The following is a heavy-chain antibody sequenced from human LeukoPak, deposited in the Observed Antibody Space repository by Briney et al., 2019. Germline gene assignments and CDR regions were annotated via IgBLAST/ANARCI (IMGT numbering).Heavy chain of an antibody. CDR3: AISQGSYYDTSGYLGGDY. J-gene: IGHJ4*02. CDR2: ISAYSGNT. CDR1: GYTFTNYG. Sequence: GASVKVSCKASGYTFTNYGIFWVRQAPGQGLEWMGWISAYSGNTNYAQKLQSRVTMTTETSTSTAYMELESLRSDDTAVYYCAISQGSYYDTSGYLGGDYWGQGTLVTVSS. D-gene: IGHD3-22*01. V-gene: IGHV1-18*01.